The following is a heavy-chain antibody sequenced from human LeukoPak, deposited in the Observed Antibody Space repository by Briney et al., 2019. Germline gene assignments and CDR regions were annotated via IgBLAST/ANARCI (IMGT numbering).Heavy chain of an antibody. CDR1: GFTFSSYW. CDR3: AKGITGNVRFDH. Sequence: GGSLRLSCAASGFTFSSYWISWVRQAPGKGLEWVAYIKPDGSGKYYVDSVKGRLTISRDNAKNSLYLQMNSLRAEDTAMYYCAKGITGNVRFDHWGQGTLVTVSS. V-gene: IGHV3-7*01. J-gene: IGHJ4*02. CDR2: IKPDGSGK. D-gene: IGHD1-20*01.